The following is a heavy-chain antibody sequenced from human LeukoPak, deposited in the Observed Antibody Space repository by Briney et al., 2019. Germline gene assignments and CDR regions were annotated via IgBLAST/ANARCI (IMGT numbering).Heavy chain of an antibody. V-gene: IGHV4-34*01. Sequence: SETLSLTCAVYGGSFSGYYWSWIRQPPGKGLEWIGEINHSGSTNYNPSLKSRVTISVDTSKNQFSLKLSSVTAADTAVYYCARGKPPGAARPYSYYGMDVWGQGTTVTVSS. D-gene: IGHD6-6*01. J-gene: IGHJ6*02. CDR1: GGSFSGYY. CDR2: INHSGST. CDR3: ARGKPPGAARPYSYYGMDV.